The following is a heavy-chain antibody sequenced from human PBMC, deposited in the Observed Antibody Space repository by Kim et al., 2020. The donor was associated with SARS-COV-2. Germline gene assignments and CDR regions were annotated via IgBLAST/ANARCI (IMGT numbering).Heavy chain of an antibody. J-gene: IGHJ6*02. D-gene: IGHD3-16*01. Sequence: THYSDSVKGRFTISRENAKNSLDLQMNGLRVEDTAVYHCARVPHGWGIDVWGQGTAVTVSS. CDR2: T. CDR3: ARVPHGWGIDV. V-gene: IGHV3-13*01.